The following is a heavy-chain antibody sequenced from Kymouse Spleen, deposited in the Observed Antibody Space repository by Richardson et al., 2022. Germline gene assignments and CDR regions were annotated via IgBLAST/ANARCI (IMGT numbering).Heavy chain of an antibody. CDR2: IRSKANSYAT. J-gene: IGHJ6*02. D-gene: IGHD3-3*01. CDR3: TRGDYDFWSGYYNYYYYGMDV. V-gene: IGHV3-73*02. CDR1: GFTFSGSA. Sequence: EVQLVESGGGLVQPGGSLKLSCAASGFTFSGSAMHWVRQASGKGLEWVGRIRSKANSYATAYAASVKGRFTISRDDSKNTAYLQMNSLKTEDTAVYYCTRGDYDFWSGYYNYYYYGMDVWGQGTTVTVSS.